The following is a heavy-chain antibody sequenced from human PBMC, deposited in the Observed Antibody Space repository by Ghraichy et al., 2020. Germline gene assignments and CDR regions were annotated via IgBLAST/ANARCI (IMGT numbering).Heavy chain of an antibody. V-gene: IGHV4-39*01. Sequence: SETLSLTCTVSGGSILSDTYFWGWLRQPPGKGLEWIGCIFVGGSTHYKPSLKSRVTISADTSKNQVSLKVSSMTAADTAVYYYARQAPYSPPVYGMDVWGQGTPVTVSS. CDR1: GGSILSDTYF. CDR3: ARQAPYSPPVYGMDV. D-gene: IGHD5-18*01. CDR2: IFVGGST. J-gene: IGHJ6*02.